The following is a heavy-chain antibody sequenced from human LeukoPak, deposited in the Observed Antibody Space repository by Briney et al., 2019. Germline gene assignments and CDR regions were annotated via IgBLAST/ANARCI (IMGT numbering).Heavy chain of an antibody. V-gene: IGHV3-7*01. CDR2: IKQDGGER. Sequence: GGXXRLSCAASGFTFSDYWMTWVRQAPGKGREWVAQIKQDGGERYYVDSVKGRFTISRDNANNLVFLQMNSLRAEDTAVYYCARGWNYAFRFDDWGQGTLVTVSS. CDR3: ARGWNYAFRFDD. CDR1: GFTFSDYW. J-gene: IGHJ4*02. D-gene: IGHD3-3*01.